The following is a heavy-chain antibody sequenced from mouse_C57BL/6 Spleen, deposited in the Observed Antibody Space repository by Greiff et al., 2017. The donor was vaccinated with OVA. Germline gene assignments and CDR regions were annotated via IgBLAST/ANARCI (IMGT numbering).Heavy chain of an antibody. D-gene: IGHD5-2*01. J-gene: IGHJ2*01. Sequence: EVKLMESGPGMVKPSQSLSLTCTVPGYSITSGYDWHWIRHFPGNKLEWMGYISYSGSTNYNPSLKSRISITHDTSKNHFFLKLNSVTTEDTATYYCARENTRRYFDYWGQGTTLTVSS. V-gene: IGHV3-1*01. CDR3: ARENTRRYFDY. CDR1: GYSITSGYD. CDR2: ISYSGST.